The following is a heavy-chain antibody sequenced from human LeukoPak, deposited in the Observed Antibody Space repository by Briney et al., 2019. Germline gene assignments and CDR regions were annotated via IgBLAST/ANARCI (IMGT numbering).Heavy chain of an antibody. V-gene: IGHV4-34*01. CDR3: AVAGYGRRFDY. J-gene: IGHJ4*02. CDR1: GGSFSGYY. Sequence: PSETLSLTCAVYGGSFSGYYWNWIRQPPGEGLEWIGEINHSGSTNYYPSLKSRVTISVDTSKNQFSLKLSFISAADTAVYYCAVAGYGRRFDYWGQGTLVTVSS. CDR2: INHSGST. D-gene: IGHD5-18*01.